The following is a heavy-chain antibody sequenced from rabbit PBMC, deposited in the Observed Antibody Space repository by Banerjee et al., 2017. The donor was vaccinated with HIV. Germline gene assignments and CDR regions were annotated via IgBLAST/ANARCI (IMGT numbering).Heavy chain of an antibody. CDR2: INAATGKP. D-gene: IGHD6-1*01. CDR3: ARNNVGAPGYGHAIAL. J-gene: IGHJ6*01. Sequence: QEQLLESGGGLVKPEGSLKLSCTGSGFSFSNKAVMCWVRQAPGKGLEWIACINAATGKPVYATWAKGRFTISRTSSTTVTLQMTDLTAADTATYFCARNNVGAPGYGHAIALWGPGTLVTVS. V-gene: IGHV1S45*01. CDR1: GFSFSNKAV.